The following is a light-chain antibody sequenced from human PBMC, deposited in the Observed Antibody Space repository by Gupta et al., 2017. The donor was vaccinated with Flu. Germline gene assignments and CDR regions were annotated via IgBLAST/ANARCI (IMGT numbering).Light chain of an antibody. CDR2: WAS. V-gene: IGKV4-1*01. Sequence: DIVMTQSPDSLAVSLGERATINCKSSQDGLYVSNNKSYLAWYQQKPGQPPKLVINWASAWESGVPDRFSGRGSETDFSLTISSLQAEDVAVYYCQQDYSTPWTFGQGTSVEIK. CDR1: QDGLYVSNNKSY. J-gene: IGKJ1*01. CDR3: QQDYSTPWT.